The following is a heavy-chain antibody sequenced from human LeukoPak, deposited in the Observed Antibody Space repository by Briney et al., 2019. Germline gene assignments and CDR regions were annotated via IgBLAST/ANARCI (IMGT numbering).Heavy chain of an antibody. Sequence: PSETLSLTCTVSGGSISSYYWSWIRQPAGRGLEWIGRIYTSGSTNYNPSLKSRVTMSVDTSKNQFSLKLSSVTAADTAVYYCARQKYSSSRGWFNPWGQGTLVTVSS. V-gene: IGHV4-4*07. CDR3: ARQKYSSSRGWFNP. CDR1: GGSISSYY. J-gene: IGHJ5*02. D-gene: IGHD6-6*01. CDR2: IYTSGST.